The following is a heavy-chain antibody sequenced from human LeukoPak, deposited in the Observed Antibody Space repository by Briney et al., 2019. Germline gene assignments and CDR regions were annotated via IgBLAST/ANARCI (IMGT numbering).Heavy chain of an antibody. D-gene: IGHD3-10*01. Sequence: ASVKVSCKASGYTFTSYAMNWVRQAPGQGLEWMGWINTNTGNPTYAQGFTGRFVFSLDTSVSTAYLQISSLKAEDTAVYYCARSSGLPLGRGLVLGVYYYYYMDVWGKGTTVTVSS. J-gene: IGHJ6*03. CDR3: ARSSGLPLGRGLVLGVYYYYYMDV. CDR2: INTNTGNP. CDR1: GYTFTSYA. V-gene: IGHV7-4-1*02.